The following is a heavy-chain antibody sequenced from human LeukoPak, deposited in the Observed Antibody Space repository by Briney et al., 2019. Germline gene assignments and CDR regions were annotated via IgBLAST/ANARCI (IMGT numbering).Heavy chain of an antibody. D-gene: IGHD2-2*01. J-gene: IGHJ6*03. Sequence: GGSLRLSCAASGFTFTTYSMTWVRQAPGKGLEWVSYISSSSSTICYADSVKGRFTISRDNAKNSLYLQMNSLRAEDTAVYYCAQNYCSSTSCYFYYMDVWGKGTTVTVSS. CDR3: AQNYCSSTSCYFYYMDV. CDR1: GFTFTTYS. V-gene: IGHV3-48*04. CDR2: ISSSSSTI.